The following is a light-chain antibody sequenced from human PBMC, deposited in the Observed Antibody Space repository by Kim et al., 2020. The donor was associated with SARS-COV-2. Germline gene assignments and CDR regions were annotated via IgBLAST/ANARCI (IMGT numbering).Light chain of an antibody. CDR1: QSISTW. CDR3: QQYHLYSRT. J-gene: IGKJ2*01. CDR2: DAS. V-gene: IGKV1-5*01. Sequence: DRGAITCRASQSISTWLAWYQHIPGKAPMLLIYDASILESGVTSRFSGSGSGTEFTLTSSSLQPDDFATYYCQQYHLYSRTFGQGTKLEI.